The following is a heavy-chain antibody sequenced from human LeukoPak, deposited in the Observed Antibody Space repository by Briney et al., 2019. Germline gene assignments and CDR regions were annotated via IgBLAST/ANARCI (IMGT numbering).Heavy chain of an antibody. CDR2: ISYEGSNK. Sequence: GGSLRLSCAASGFTFSSYAMHWVRQAPGKGLEWVAVISYEGSNKYYADSVKGRFTISRDNSNNTLYLQMHSLRADDTAVYYCARDPSYSYGYYYYHYGMDVWGQGTTVTVSS. CDR3: ARDPSYSYGYYYYHYGMDV. V-gene: IGHV3-30-3*01. J-gene: IGHJ6*02. D-gene: IGHD5-18*01. CDR1: GFTFSSYA.